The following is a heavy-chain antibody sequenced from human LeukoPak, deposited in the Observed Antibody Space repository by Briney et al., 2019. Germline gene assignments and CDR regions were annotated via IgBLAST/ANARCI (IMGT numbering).Heavy chain of an antibody. CDR1: GFTFSCYA. CDR2: ISSSGDSI. Sequence: GGSLRLSCAASGFTFSCYAMSWFRQAPGKGRQWGLVISSSGDSIYYADAVKGRFTISIDKSKNTVYLQMNSLRAEDTAVYYCATSRGGGNVDYWGQGTLVTVSS. CDR3: ATSRGGGNVDY. V-gene: IGHV3-23*01. J-gene: IGHJ4*02. D-gene: IGHD3-16*01.